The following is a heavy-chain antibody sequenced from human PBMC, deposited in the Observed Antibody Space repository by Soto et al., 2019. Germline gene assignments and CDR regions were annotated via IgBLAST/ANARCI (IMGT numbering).Heavy chain of an antibody. CDR3: ERGAEDTAMVDP. CDR1: GGSIRSYY. V-gene: IGHV4-59*01. Sequence: SETLSLTCTVSGGSIRSYYWTWIRQPPGKGLEWLGYIFYSGSTFYNPSLKSRVTISIHTSKSQFSLQLTSVTAADTAVYYCERGAEDTAMVDPWGQGTLVTVSS. D-gene: IGHD5-18*01. J-gene: IGHJ5*02. CDR2: IFYSGST.